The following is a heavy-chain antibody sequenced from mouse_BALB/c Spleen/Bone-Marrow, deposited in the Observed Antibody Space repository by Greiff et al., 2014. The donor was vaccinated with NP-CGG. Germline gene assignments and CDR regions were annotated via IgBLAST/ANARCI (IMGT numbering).Heavy chain of an antibody. J-gene: IGHJ4*01. D-gene: IGHD1-1*02. CDR3: ARHGNYAMDY. Sequence: QVQLKESGPGLVAPSQSLSITCPISGFSLTRYGVHWVRQPPGKGLEWLVVIWSDGSTTYNSALKSRLSISKDNSKSQVFLKMNSLQTDDTAMYYCARHGNYAMDYWGQGTSVTVSS. V-gene: IGHV2-6-1*01. CDR1: GFSLTRYG. CDR2: IWSDGST.